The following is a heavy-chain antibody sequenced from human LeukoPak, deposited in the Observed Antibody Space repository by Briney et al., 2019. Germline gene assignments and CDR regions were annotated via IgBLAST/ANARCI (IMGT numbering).Heavy chain of an antibody. Sequence: ASVKVSCKASGYTFTSYDINWVRQATGQGLEWMGWMNPNSGNTGYAQKFQGRVTMTRNTSISTACMELSSLRSEDTAVYYCARALGSSWSGAFDYWGQGTLVTVSS. V-gene: IGHV1-8*01. D-gene: IGHD6-13*01. CDR1: GYTFTSYD. J-gene: IGHJ4*02. CDR2: MNPNSGNT. CDR3: ARALGSSWSGAFDY.